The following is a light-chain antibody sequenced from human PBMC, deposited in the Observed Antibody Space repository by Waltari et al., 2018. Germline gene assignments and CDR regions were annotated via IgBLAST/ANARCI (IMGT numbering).Light chain of an antibody. CDR1: QSINRS. CDR3: QQSYGTPPT. Sequence: DIQITQSPSSLSASVGDRVTITCRASQSINRSLNWYQQKPGKAPKLLIYAASSLQSGVPSRFSVSGSGTDFTLTISSLQPEDFATYYCQQSYGTPPTFGQGTKVEIK. CDR2: AAS. J-gene: IGKJ1*01. V-gene: IGKV1-39*01.